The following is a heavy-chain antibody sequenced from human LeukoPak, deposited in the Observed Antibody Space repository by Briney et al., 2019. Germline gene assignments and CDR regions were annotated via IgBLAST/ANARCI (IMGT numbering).Heavy chain of an antibody. J-gene: IGHJ6*03. CDR2: IYSGGST. CDR3: ARDPTTTYYYYYYMDV. Sequence: GGSLRLSCAASGFTVSSNYMSWVRQAPGKGLEWVSVIYSGGSTYYADSVKGRFTISRHNSKNTLYLQMNSLRAEDTAVYYCARDPTTTYYYYYYMDVWGKGTTVTVSS. D-gene: IGHD4-11*01. V-gene: IGHV3-53*04. CDR1: GFTVSSNY.